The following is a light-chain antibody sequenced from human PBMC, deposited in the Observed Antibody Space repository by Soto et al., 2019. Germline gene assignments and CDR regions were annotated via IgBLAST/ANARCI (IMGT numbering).Light chain of an antibody. CDR1: QSVSSSNY. CDR3: QEYGSSRT. Sequence: EIVLTQSPGTLSLSPGESATLSCRASQSVSSSNYLAWYQQKPGQAPRLLIYVASSRATGIPDRFSGSGSGTDFILTISRLEPEDSAIYYCQEYGSSRTFGQGTKVEIK. V-gene: IGKV3-20*01. CDR2: VAS. J-gene: IGKJ1*01.